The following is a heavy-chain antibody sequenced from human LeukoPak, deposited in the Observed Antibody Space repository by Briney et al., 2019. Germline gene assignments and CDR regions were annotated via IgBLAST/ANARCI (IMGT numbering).Heavy chain of an antibody. CDR1: GGSISNY. D-gene: IGHD3-16*02. CDR2: IYYSGST. CDR3: ARADYDYVWGSYRYTSWFDP. V-gene: IGHV4-59*12. Sequence: PSETLSLTCTVSGGSISNYWSWIRQPPGKGLEWIGYIYYSGSTNYNPSLKSRVTISVDTSKNQFSLKLSSVTAADTAVYYCARADYDYVWGSYRYTSWFDPWGQGTLVTVSS. J-gene: IGHJ5*02.